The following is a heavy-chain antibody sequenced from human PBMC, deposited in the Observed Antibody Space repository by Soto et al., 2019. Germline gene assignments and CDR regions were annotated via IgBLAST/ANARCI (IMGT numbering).Heavy chain of an antibody. CDR3: AKGIAALNYNWFDP. CDR1: GFTFSSYA. J-gene: IGHJ5*02. Sequence: LRLSCAASGFTFSSYAMNWVRQAPGKGLEWISAISGSGGSTYYADSVKGRFTISRDNSKNTLYLQMNSLRAEDTAVYYCAKGIAALNYNWFDPWGQGTLVTVSS. D-gene: IGHD6-13*01. V-gene: IGHV3-23*01. CDR2: ISGSGGST.